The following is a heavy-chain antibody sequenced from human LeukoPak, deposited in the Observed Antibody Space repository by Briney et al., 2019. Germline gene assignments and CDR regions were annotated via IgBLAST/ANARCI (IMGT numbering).Heavy chain of an antibody. V-gene: IGHV3-7*01. CDR3: AKVSPIAAFDI. CDR2: IKQDGSET. D-gene: IGHD2-15*01. Sequence: GGSLRLSCAASGFTFSNYWMNWVRQAPGKGLECLANIKQDGSETYYADSVKGRFTISRDNAKNSLYLQMNSLRAEDTAVYYCAKVSPIAAFDIWGQGTMVTVSS. J-gene: IGHJ3*02. CDR1: GFTFSNYW.